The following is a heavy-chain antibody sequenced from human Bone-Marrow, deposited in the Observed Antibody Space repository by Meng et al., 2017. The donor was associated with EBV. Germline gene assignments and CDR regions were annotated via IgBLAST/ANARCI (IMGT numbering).Heavy chain of an antibody. D-gene: IGHD3-22*01. CDR2: IIPIFGTA. CDR1: GGTFSSYA. Sequence: QVQLVQAGAEVKKPGSSVKVSCKASGGTFSSYAISWVRQAPGQGLEWMGGIIPIFGTANYAQKFQGRVTITADESTSTAYMELSSLRSEDTAVYYCARDLLAYYDSSGYYPTFDYWGQGTLVTVSS. J-gene: IGHJ4*02. CDR3: ARDLLAYYDSSGYYPTFDY. V-gene: IGHV1-69*01.